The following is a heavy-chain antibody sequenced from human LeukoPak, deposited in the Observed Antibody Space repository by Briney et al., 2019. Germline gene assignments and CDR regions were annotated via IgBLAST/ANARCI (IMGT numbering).Heavy chain of an antibody. CDR3: TRASVVGVTGLPDY. CDR2: IRNKAYGATP. Sequence: PGGSPRLSCTASGFTFGDYAMTWVRQAPGKGLEWVGFIRNKAYGATPEYAASLKGRFTISRDDSNSIAYLQMNSLKTEDTAVYYCTRASVVGVTGLPDYWGQGTLVTVSS. J-gene: IGHJ4*02. V-gene: IGHV3-49*04. D-gene: IGHD3-16*01. CDR1: GFTFGDYA.